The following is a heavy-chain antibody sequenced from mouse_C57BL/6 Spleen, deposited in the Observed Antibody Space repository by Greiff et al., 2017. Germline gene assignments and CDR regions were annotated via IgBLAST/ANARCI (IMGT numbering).Heavy chain of an antibody. Sequence: VQLQQSGPELVKPGASVKMSCKASGYTFTDYNMHWVKQSHGKNLEWIGYINPNNGGTSYNQKFKGKATSTVNKSSSTAYMELRSLTSEDSAVYYCARSFKGFDYWGQGTTLTVSS. CDR2: INPNNGGT. CDR1: GYTFTDYN. V-gene: IGHV1-22*01. J-gene: IGHJ2*01. CDR3: ARSFKGFDY.